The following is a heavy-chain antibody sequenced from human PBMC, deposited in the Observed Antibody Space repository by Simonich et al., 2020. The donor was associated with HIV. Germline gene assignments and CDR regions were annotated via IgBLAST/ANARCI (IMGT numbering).Heavy chain of an antibody. J-gene: IGHJ1*01. CDR3: ARGKPIQH. Sequence: QVQLVESGGGVVQPGRSLRLSCAASGFTLSSNAMHWVRQAPGKGLELVAIISYDEINKYYADSVKGRFTISRDNSKNTLYLQINSLRAEDTAVYYCARGKPIQHWGQGTLVTVSS. D-gene: IGHD3-3*01. V-gene: IGHV3-30*07. CDR1: GFTLSSNA. CDR2: ISYDEINK.